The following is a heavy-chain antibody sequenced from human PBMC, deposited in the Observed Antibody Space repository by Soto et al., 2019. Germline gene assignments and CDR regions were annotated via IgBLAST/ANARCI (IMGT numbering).Heavy chain of an antibody. CDR2: INAGNGNT. J-gene: IGHJ5*02. D-gene: IGHD3-10*01. Sequence: QVQLVQSGAEKKKPGASVKVSCKASGYTFTSYAIDWVRQAPGQRLEWVGGINAGNGNTKYSQKFQGRVTITRDTSASTAYMELSSLRAEDTAVYYCARGFRLWFDPWGQGTLVTVSS. CDR3: ARGFRLWFDP. CDR1: GYTFTSYA. V-gene: IGHV1-3*05.